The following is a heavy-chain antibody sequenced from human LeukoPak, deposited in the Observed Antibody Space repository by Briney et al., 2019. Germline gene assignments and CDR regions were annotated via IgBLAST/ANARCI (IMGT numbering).Heavy chain of an antibody. CDR2: ISGNGGST. CDR1: GFTFSSYA. J-gene: IGHJ4*02. V-gene: IGHV3-23*01. CDR3: AKMQFRLGWLSSTQDDY. D-gene: IGHD3-16*02. Sequence: GGSLRLSCAASGFTFSSYAMSWVRQAPGKGLEWVSAISGNGGSTYYADSVKGRFTISRDNSKNTLYLQMNSPRAEDTAVYYCAKMQFRLGWLSSTQDDYWGQGTLVSVSS.